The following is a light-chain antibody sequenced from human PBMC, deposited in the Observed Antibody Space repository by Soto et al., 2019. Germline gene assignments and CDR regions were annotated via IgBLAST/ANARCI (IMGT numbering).Light chain of an antibody. V-gene: IGLV2-14*01. CDR1: SSDVGDFEY. J-gene: IGLJ1*01. CDR3: GSITRSSTSV. CDR2: DVT. Sequence: QSVLSQPASVSGSPGQSITISCTGTSSDVGDFEYVSWYQHQPGKAPKLIIYDVTKRPSGVSNRFSGSKTGNTASLTISGIQAEDEGDYYCGSITRSSTSVFGTGTKVTVL.